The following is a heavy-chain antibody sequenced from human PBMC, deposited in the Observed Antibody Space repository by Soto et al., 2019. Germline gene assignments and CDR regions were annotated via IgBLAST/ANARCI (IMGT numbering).Heavy chain of an antibody. CDR3: ARDGRVSFYYYGMDV. CDR2: VTAFNGDT. Sequence: QVLLVQSGAEVKRPGASVKVSCKASGYTFSNYGITWVRQAPGHGLEWLGWVTAFNGDTNYEQNARDRVTLTTDPSTDTSYMELRSLRPDDTAVYYCARDGRVSFYYYGMDVWGQGTTVIVSS. CDR1: GYTFSNYG. V-gene: IGHV1-18*01. J-gene: IGHJ6*02.